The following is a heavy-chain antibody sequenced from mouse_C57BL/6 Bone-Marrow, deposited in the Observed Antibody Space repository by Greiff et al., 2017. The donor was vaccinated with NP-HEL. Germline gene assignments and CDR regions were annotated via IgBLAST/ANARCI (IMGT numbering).Heavy chain of an antibody. CDR1: GFTFSSYA. CDR2: ISDGGSYT. D-gene: IGHD3-2*02. J-gene: IGHJ3*01. Sequence: EVQLVESGGGLVKPGGSLKLSCAASGFTFSSYAMSWVRQTPEKRLEWVATISDGGSYTYYPDNVKGRFTISRDNAKNNLYLQMSHLKSEDTAMYDCAREGWTAQATAWFAYWGQGTLVTVSA. V-gene: IGHV5-4*01. CDR3: AREGWTAQATAWFAY.